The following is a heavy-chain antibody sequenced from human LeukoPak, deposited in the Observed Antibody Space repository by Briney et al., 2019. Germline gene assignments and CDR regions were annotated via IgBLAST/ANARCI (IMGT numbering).Heavy chain of an antibody. D-gene: IGHD3-10*01. V-gene: IGHV3-30*03. CDR2: ISNDGSDK. CDR3: VREGTYFFASGSFQGYYFDN. CDR1: GVTFSNYA. Sequence: PGGSLRLSCAAPGVTFSNYAMHWVRQSPGKGLEWVAVISNDGSDKHHADSVKGRFTVSRDNSKRTVYLQMDRLRVEDTAIYYCVREGTYFFASGSFQGYYFDNWGQGTLVTVSS. J-gene: IGHJ4*02.